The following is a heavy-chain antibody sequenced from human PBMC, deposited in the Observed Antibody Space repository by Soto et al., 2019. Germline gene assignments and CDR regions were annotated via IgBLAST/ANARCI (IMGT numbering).Heavy chain of an antibody. CDR2: SYYRGST. CDR3: AREAGTHYFDY. J-gene: IGHJ4*02. Sequence: PSETLSLTCTVSGGSIRSEGYYWSCIRRHPGKGLEWIGYSYYRGSTFYTPSLESRVTMSVDTSRNQFSLQLSSVTAADTAVYYCAREAGTHYFDYWGPGTLVTVSS. V-gene: IGHV4-31*03. D-gene: IGHD6-13*01. CDR1: GGSIRSEGYY.